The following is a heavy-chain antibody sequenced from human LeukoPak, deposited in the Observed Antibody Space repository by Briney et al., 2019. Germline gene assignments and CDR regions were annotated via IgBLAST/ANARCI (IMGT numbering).Heavy chain of an antibody. CDR1: GYTFTGYY. CDR2: INPNSGGT. Sequence: ASVKVSCKASGYTFTGYYMHWVRQAPGQGLEWMGWINPNSGGTNYAQKFQGRVTMTRDTSISTAYMELSRLRSDDTAVYYCARGLIVVAHWFDPWGQGTLVTVSS. CDR3: ARGLIVVAHWFDP. D-gene: IGHD3-22*01. J-gene: IGHJ5*02. V-gene: IGHV1-2*02.